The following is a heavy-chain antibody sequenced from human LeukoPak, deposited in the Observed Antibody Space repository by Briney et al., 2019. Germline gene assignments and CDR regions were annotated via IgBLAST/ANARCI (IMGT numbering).Heavy chain of an antibody. V-gene: IGHV4-34*01. CDR3: AREGGLNYDSSGYYYVGSSGPFDY. CDR2: INHSGST. J-gene: IGHJ4*02. CDR1: GGSFSGYY. D-gene: IGHD3-22*01. Sequence: SETLSLTCAVYGGSFSGYYWSWIRQPPGKGLEWIGEINHSGSTNYNPSLKSRVTISVDTSKNQFSLKLSSVTAADTAVYYCAREGGLNYDSSGYYYVGSSGPFDYWGQGTLVTVSS.